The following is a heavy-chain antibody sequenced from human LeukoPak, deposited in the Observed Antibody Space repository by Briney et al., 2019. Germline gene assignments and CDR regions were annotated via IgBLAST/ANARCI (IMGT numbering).Heavy chain of an antibody. J-gene: IGHJ4*02. D-gene: IGHD4-17*01. CDR3: ARETTVTTFDY. V-gene: IGHV3-48*03. CDR1: GFPFRSFE. CDR2: ISSSGSTI. Sequence: GSLELSCSTSGFPFRSFEMNWVRPASGKGLEWVSYISSSGSTIYYADSVKGRFTISRDNAKNSLYLQMNSLRAEDTAVYYCARETTVTTFDYWGQGTLVTVSS.